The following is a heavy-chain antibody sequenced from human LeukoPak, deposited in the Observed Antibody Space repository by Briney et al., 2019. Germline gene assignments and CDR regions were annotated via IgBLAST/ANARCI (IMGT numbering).Heavy chain of an antibody. CDR2: IIPILGIA. D-gene: IGHD1-26*01. Sequence: SVKVSCKASGGTFSSYAISWVRQAPGQGLEWMGRIIPILGIANYAQKFQGRVTITADKSTNTAYMELSSLRSEDTAVYYCAREVVVGATSCFDYWGQGTLVTVSS. CDR3: AREVVVGATSCFDY. V-gene: IGHV1-69*04. J-gene: IGHJ4*02. CDR1: GGTFSSYA.